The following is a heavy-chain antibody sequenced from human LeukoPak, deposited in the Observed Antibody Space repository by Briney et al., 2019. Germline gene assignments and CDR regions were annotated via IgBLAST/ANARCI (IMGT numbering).Heavy chain of an antibody. D-gene: IGHD5-18*01. J-gene: IGHJ4*02. CDR2: INHSGST. CDR3: ARGRSGYSYGPRFDY. Sequence: SDTLSLPCTVCGDSFKGYYWSWLRQPPGKGLEWLGEINHSGSTNYNPSLKSRVTISVDTSTNQFSLKLSSVTAADTSVYYCARGRSGYSYGPRFDYWGQGTLVTVSS. V-gene: IGHV4-34*01. CDR1: GDSFKGYY.